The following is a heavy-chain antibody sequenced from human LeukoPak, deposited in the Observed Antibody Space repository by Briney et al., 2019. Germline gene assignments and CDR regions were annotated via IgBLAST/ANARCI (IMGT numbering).Heavy chain of an antibody. Sequence: SETLSLTCTVSGGSISSSSYYWGWIRQPPGKGLEWIGSIYYSGSTYYNPSLKSRVTISVDTSKNQFSLKLSSVTAADTAVYYCARLGPRYCSGGSCYTGISIYFDYWGQGTLVTVSS. CDR2: IYYSGST. CDR1: GGSISSSSYY. J-gene: IGHJ4*02. V-gene: IGHV4-39*01. CDR3: ARLGPRYCSGGSCYTGISIYFDY. D-gene: IGHD2-15*01.